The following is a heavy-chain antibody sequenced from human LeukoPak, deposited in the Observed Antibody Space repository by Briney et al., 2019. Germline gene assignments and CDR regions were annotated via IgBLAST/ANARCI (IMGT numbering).Heavy chain of an antibody. V-gene: IGHV4-39*01. Sequence: SETLSLTCTVSGGSISSSSYYWGWIRQPPGKGLEWIGSIYYSGSTYYNPSLKSRVTISVDTSKNQFSLKLSSVTAADTAVYYCARLYSYDFWSGYYIRTHYFDYWGQGTLVTVSS. CDR2: IYYSGST. D-gene: IGHD3-3*01. CDR3: ARLYSYDFWSGYYIRTHYFDY. J-gene: IGHJ4*02. CDR1: GGSISSSSYY.